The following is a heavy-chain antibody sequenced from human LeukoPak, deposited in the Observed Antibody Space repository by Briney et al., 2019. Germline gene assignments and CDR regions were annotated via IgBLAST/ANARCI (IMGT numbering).Heavy chain of an antibody. CDR2: ISGSGGST. CDR3: ARVLRYSGSYYFDY. CDR1: GFTFSSDA. Sequence: GGSLRLSCAASGFTFSSDAMSWVRQAPGKGLEWVSAISGSGGSTYYADSVKGRFTISRDNSKNTLYFQMNSLRAEDTAVYYCARVLRYSGSYYFDYWGQGTLVTVSS. J-gene: IGHJ4*02. V-gene: IGHV3-23*01. D-gene: IGHD1-26*01.